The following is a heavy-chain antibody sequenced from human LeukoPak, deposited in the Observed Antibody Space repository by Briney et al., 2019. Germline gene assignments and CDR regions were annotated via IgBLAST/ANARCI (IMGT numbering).Heavy chain of an antibody. D-gene: IGHD3-22*01. CDR2: ISSSSSTI. V-gene: IGHV3-48*02. CDR3: ARDPDYYGSSGYYHPAFDY. J-gene: IGHJ4*02. CDR1: GFTFSSYS. Sequence: GGSLRLSCAASGFTFSSYSMNWVRQAPGKGLEWVSYISSSSSTIYYADSVKGRFTISRDNAKNSLYLQMNSLRDEDTAVYYCARDPDYYGSSGYYHPAFDYWGQGTLVTVSS.